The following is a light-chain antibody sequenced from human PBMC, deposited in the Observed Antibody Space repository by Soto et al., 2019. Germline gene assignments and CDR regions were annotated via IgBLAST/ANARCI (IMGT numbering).Light chain of an antibody. Sequence: EIVMTQSPATLSVSPGERALLSCRASQSVSSNLGWYQQKPGQAPRLLIYRASTRATGIPARFSGSGSGTGFTLTISSLQSEDSAVYYCQQYNHWSSITFGQGTRLEIK. CDR1: QSVSSN. V-gene: IGKV3-15*01. CDR2: RAS. J-gene: IGKJ5*01. CDR3: QQYNHWSSIT.